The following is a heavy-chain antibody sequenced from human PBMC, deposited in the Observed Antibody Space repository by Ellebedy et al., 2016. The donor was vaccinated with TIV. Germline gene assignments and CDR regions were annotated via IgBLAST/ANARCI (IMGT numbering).Heavy chain of an antibody. CDR3: ARDLGRYGMDV. CDR2: IHHSGNT. J-gene: IGHJ6*02. CDR1: GGSITNYY. V-gene: IGHV4-59*01. Sequence: SETLSLTCSVSGGSITNYYWTWIRQPPGQGLEWIGDIHHSGNTHIHPSLKSRVTLSLDTSKNKFSLDLSSVTAADTATYYCARDLGRYGMDVWGQGTTVTVSS.